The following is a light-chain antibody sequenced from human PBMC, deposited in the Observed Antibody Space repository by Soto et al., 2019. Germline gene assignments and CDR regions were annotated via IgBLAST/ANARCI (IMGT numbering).Light chain of an antibody. CDR3: QQYGSSHHT. J-gene: IGKJ5*01. CDR2: DAS. CDR1: QSVSSY. Sequence: IVMTQSPATLSVSPGERATLSCRASQSVSSYLAWYQQKPGQAPRLLIYDASNRATGIPDRFSGSGSGTDFTLTISRLEPEDFAVYYCQQYGSSHHTFGQGTRLEIK. V-gene: IGKV3-20*01.